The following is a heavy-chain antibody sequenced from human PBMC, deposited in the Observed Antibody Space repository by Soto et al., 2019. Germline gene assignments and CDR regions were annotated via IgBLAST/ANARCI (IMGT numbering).Heavy chain of an antibody. J-gene: IGHJ4*02. CDR3: ARLALVTRIFDY. CDR1: GGSISSGGYS. CDR2: VYHSGNP. D-gene: IGHD2-21*02. Sequence: SETLSLTCTVSGGSISSGGYSWSWIRQPPGKGLEWIGYVYHSGNPYYNPSLKGRVTISLDRSKNQFSLELGSVTAADTAVYYCARLALVTRIFDYWGQGTLVTVSS. V-gene: IGHV4-30-2*01.